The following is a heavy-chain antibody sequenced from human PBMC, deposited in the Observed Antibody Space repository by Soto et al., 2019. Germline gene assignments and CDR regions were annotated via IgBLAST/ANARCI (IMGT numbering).Heavy chain of an antibody. V-gene: IGHV4-31*03. CDR1: GGSITSGGYY. J-gene: IGHJ5*02. CDR3: ARSVFP. CDR2: IYYSGFT. Sequence: QVQLQESGPGLVKPSQTLSLTCTVSGGSITSGGYYWSWIRQHPGKGLEWIGYIYYSGFTYYNQSLKRRATTSVDTSKNQFSPKLSSVTAADTAVYYCARSVFPWGQGTLVTVSS.